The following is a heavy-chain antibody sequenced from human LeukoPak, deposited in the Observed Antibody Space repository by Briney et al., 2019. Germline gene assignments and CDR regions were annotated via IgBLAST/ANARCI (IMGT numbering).Heavy chain of an antibody. CDR3: ARERDYSNYGTLAFDI. CDR1: GFTFSIYW. J-gene: IGHJ3*02. D-gene: IGHD4-11*01. V-gene: IGHV3-74*01. Sequence: GGSLRLSCAASGFTFSIYWMHWVRQAPGKGLGWVSRINSDGSSTSYADSVKGRFTISRDNAKNTLYLQMNSLRAEDTAVYYCARERDYSNYGTLAFDIWGQGTMVTVSS. CDR2: INSDGSST.